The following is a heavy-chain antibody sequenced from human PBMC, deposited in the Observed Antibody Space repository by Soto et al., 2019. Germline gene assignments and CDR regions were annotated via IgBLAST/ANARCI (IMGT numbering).Heavy chain of an antibody. CDR3: AKGENAIQLWLHWFDP. J-gene: IGHJ5*02. CDR2: ISGTGGST. Sequence: GGSLRLSCAASGFTFSSYAMSWVRQAPGKGLEWVSVISGTGGSTYYADSVKGRFTISRDNSKKTLYLQMNSLRAEDTAVYHCAKGENAIQLWLHWFDPWGQGTLVTVSS. V-gene: IGHV3-23*01. D-gene: IGHD5-18*01. CDR1: GFTFSSYA.